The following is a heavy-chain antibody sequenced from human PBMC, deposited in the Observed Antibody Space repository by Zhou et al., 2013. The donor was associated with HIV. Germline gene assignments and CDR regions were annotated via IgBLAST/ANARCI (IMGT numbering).Heavy chain of an antibody. V-gene: IGHV1-69*04. Sequence: QVQLVQSGAEVKKPGSSVKVSCKASGGTFSSYAISWVRQAPGQGLEWMGRIIPILGIANYAQKFQGRVTITADKSTSTAYMELSSLRSEDTAVYYCARSVVVIAGFDYWGQGNPGHRLL. CDR3: ARSVVVIAGFDY. CDR1: GGTFSSYA. CDR2: IIPILGIA. D-gene: IGHD2-21*01. J-gene: IGHJ4*02.